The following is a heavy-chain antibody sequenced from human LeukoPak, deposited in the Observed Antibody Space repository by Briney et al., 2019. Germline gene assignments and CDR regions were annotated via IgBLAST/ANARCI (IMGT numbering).Heavy chain of an antibody. CDR3: ARDFGDYSYYYYYYMDV. V-gene: IGHV3-21*01. Sequence: GGSLRLSCAASGFTFSSYSMNWVRQAPGKGLEWVSSISSSSSYIYYADSVKGRFTISRDNAKNSLYLQMNSLRAEDTAVYYCARDFGDYSYYYYYYMDVWGKGTTVTISS. J-gene: IGHJ6*03. D-gene: IGHD4-17*01. CDR2: ISSSSSYI. CDR1: GFTFSSYS.